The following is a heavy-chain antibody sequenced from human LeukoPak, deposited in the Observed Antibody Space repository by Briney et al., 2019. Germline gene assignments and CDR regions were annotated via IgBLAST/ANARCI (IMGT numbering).Heavy chain of an antibody. CDR2: IYTSGST. D-gene: IGHD5-12*01. CDR1: GYSISSGYY. J-gene: IGHJ4*02. CDR3: ATGAGYGY. V-gene: IGHV4-4*07. Sequence: SETLSLTCTVSGYSISSGYYWSWIRQPAGKGLEWIGRIYTSGSTNYNPSLKSRVTMSVDTSKNQFSLKLSSVTAADTAVYYCATGAGYGYWGQGTLVTVSS.